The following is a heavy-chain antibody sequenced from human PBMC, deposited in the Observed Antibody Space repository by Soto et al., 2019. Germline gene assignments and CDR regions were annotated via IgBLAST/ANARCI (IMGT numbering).Heavy chain of an antibody. Sequence: QVQLQESGPGLVKPWETLSLTCTVSGGSIRNYYWSWIRQPPGKGLEWIGFIYYSGNTNYNPSLKSRVTISVDTSKNQFSLKMTSVTAADTAVYYCAVTTATEYFHYWGQGTLVTVSS. V-gene: IGHV4-59*01. CDR3: AVTTATEYFHY. D-gene: IGHD1-1*01. CDR1: GGSIRNYY. CDR2: IYYSGNT. J-gene: IGHJ1*01.